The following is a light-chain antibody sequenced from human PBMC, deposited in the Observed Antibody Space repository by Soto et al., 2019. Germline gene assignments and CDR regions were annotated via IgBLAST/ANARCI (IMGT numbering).Light chain of an antibody. Sequence: EIVMTQSPATLSVSPGERATLSCRASQSVSSNLAWYQQKPGQAPRLLIYGASTRATGIPARFSGSVSGTEFTVPIDSLQPEGFAVYYGQQYNNWRPWTFGQGTKVEIK. J-gene: IGKJ1*01. V-gene: IGKV3-15*01. CDR1: QSVSSN. CDR3: QQYNNWRPWT. CDR2: GAS.